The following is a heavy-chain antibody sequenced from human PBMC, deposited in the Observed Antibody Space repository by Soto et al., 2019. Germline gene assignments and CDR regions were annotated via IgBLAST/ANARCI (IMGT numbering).Heavy chain of an antibody. D-gene: IGHD5-18*01. CDR1: CRSISSGDHF. J-gene: IGHJ4*02. Sequence: PSETPSLTCTVSCRSISSGDHFSSLIRQSPGKGLESIVYMYYSGTIYYNPSLKSRITTSVDTSNNQFSLNLASVSAADTAVYYCARGRGYGYGIDFWGQGALVTVSS. CDR2: MYYSGTI. V-gene: IGHV4-30-4*01. CDR3: ARGRGYGYGIDF.